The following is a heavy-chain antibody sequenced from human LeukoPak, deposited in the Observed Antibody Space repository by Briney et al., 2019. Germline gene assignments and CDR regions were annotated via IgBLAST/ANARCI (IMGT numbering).Heavy chain of an antibody. D-gene: IGHD2-8*01. CDR3: ARLDIVLIFARNYYFDY. CDR1: GYTFTSYG. V-gene: IGHV1-18*01. CDR2: IIPIFGTA. J-gene: IGHJ4*02. Sequence: ASVKVSCKASGYTFTSYGISWVRQAPGQGLEWMGGIIPIFGTANYAQKLQGRVTMTTDTSTSTAYMELRSLRSDDTAVYYCARLDIVLIFARNYYFDYWGQGTLVTVSS.